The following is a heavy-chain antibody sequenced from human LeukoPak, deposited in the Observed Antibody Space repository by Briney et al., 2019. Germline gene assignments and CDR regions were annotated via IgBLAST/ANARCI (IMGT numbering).Heavy chain of an antibody. CDR3: AREKSGGYFDY. Sequence: GASVKVSCKASGYTFTSYDINWVRQATGQGLEWMGGINTNSGDTNYAQKFKGRVTMTRDTSTSTVYMELSSLTSEDTAVYYCAREKSGGYFDYWAWEPRSPSPQ. CDR2: INTNSGDT. CDR1: GYTFTSYD. V-gene: IGHV1-8*01. J-gene: IGHJ4*02. D-gene: IGHD6-13*01.